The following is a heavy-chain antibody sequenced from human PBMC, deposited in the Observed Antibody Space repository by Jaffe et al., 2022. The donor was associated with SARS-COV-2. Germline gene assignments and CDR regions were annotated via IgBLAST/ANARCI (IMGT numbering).Heavy chain of an antibody. D-gene: IGHD1-26*01. CDR3: AKVGPAQLPGRHSGSYEG. Sequence: EVQLLESGGGLVQPGGSLRLSCAASGFTFSSYAMSWVRQAPGKGLEWVSAISGSGGSTYYADSVKGRFTISRDNSKNTLYLQMNSLRAEDTAVYYCAKVGPAQLPGRHSGSYEGWGQGTLVTVSS. J-gene: IGHJ4*02. V-gene: IGHV3-23*01. CDR2: ISGSGGST. CDR1: GFTFSSYA.